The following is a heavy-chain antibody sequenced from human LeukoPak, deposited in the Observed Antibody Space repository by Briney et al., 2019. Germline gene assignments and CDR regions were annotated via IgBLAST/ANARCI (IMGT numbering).Heavy chain of an antibody. Sequence: ASVKVCCKASGYSFTGYFMQWVRQAPGLGLEWMGWINPNSGDTNYAQKFQGRVTMTRDTSISTAYMELSRLRSDDAAVYYCARRFYYAMDVWGQGTTVTVSS. D-gene: IGHD3-16*01. V-gene: IGHV1-2*02. J-gene: IGHJ6*01. CDR3: ARRFYYAMDV. CDR1: GYSFTGYF. CDR2: INPNSGDT.